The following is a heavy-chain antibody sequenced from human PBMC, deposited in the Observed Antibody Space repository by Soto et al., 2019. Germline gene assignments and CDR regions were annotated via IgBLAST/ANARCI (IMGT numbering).Heavy chain of an antibody. CDR2: INPNSGGT. J-gene: IGHJ4*02. CDR3: ARARAPGSSSSWVDY. D-gene: IGHD6-6*01. Sequence: ASVKVSCKASGYTFTVYYMHCVVQSPVQGLEWMGWINPNSGGTNYAQKFQGWVTMTRDTSISTAYMELSRLRSDDTAVYYCARARAPGSSSSWVDYWGQGTLVTVSS. CDR1: GYTFTVYY. V-gene: IGHV1-2*04.